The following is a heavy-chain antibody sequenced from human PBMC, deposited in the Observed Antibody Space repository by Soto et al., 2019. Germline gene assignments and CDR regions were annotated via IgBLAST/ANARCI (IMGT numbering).Heavy chain of an antibody. V-gene: IGHV3-72*01. CDR3: ARVTSYAYDF. Sequence: EVQLVESGGGLVQPGGSLRLSCAASGFTSSDHYMDWVRQAPGKGLEWVASSRNKGNGYTTEYAVPGKGRFSISRDDSEDSLFLQRHSLRIEDTAMYYWARVTSYAYDFWGQGTLVTVSP. CDR1: GFTSSDHY. D-gene: IGHD1-20*01. CDR2: SRNKGNGYTT. J-gene: IGHJ4*02.